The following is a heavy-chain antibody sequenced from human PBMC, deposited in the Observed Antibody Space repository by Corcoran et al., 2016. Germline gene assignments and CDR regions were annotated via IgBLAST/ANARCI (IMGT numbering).Heavy chain of an antibody. CDR2: IYTSGST. CDR3: ARVGEAIPVFLAGAFDI. Sequence: QVQLQESGPGLVKPSETLSLTCTVSGGSISSYYWSWIRQPAGKGLEWIGRIYTSGSTNYNPSLKSRVTMSVDTSKNQFSLKLSSVTAADTAVYYCARVGEAIPVFLAGAFDIWGQGTMVTVSS. V-gene: IGHV4-4*07. J-gene: IGHJ3*02. CDR1: GGSISSYY. D-gene: IGHD3-16*01.